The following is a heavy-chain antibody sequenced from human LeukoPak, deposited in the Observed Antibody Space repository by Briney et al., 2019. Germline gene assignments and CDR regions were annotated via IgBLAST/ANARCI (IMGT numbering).Heavy chain of an antibody. Sequence: PGGSLRLSCAASGFTFSGYAMSWVRQAPGKGLEWVSYISSSSTIYYADSVKGRFTISRDNVKNSLYLQMNSLRAEDTAVYYCARGMSSLLDYWGQGTLVAVSS. D-gene: IGHD6-13*01. J-gene: IGHJ4*02. CDR2: ISSSSTI. CDR3: ARGMSSLLDY. V-gene: IGHV3-48*01. CDR1: GFTFSGYA.